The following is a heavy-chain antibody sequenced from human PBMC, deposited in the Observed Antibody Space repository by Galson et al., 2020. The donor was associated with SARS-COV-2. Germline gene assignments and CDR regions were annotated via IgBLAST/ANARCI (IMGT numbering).Heavy chain of an antibody. J-gene: IGHJ6*03. CDR3: AGALNYYYYYHMDV. Sequence: KISCKASGGTFSSYAISWVRQAPGQGLEWMGGIIPILGIANYAQKFQGRVTITADKSTSTAYMELSSLRSEDTAVYYCAGALNYYYYYHMDVWGKGTTVTVSS. CDR2: IIPILGIA. CDR1: GGTFSSYA. V-gene: IGHV1-69*10.